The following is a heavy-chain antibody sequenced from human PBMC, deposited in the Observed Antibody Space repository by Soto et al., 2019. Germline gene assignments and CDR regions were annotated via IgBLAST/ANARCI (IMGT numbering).Heavy chain of an antibody. D-gene: IGHD3-22*01. CDR2: IYYSGST. V-gene: IGHV4-59*01. CDR3: ARGGYYDSSGYGGFDY. CDR1: GGSISSYY. J-gene: IGHJ4*02. Sequence: SETLSLTCTVSGGSISSYYWSWIRQPPGKGLEWIGYIYYSGSTNYNPSLKSRVTISVDTSKNQFSLKLSSVTAADTAVYYCARGGYYDSSGYGGFDYWGQGTLVTVSS.